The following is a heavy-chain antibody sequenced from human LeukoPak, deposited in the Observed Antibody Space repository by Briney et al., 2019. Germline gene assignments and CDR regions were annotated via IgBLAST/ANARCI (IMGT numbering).Heavy chain of an antibody. CDR1: GGSISSTNSY. D-gene: IGHD5-12*01. Sequence: PSETLSLTCSVSGGSISSTNSYWGWIRQPPGKGLEWIGSIYYSGNTYYNPSLKGRVAISRDTSKNQFSLKLSSVTAADTAVYVCARNSGYDSPFDYWGQGALVTVSS. V-gene: IGHV4-39*07. CDR2: IYYSGNT. J-gene: IGHJ4*02. CDR3: ARNSGYDSPFDY.